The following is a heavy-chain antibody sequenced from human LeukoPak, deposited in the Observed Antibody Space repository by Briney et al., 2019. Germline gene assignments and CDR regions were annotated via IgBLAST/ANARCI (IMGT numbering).Heavy chain of an antibody. CDR1: GGTFSSYA. CDR3: ARGLRYCSGGSCYGPAKNYYYYGMDV. D-gene: IGHD2-15*01. J-gene: IGHJ6*02. V-gene: IGHV1-69*13. CDR2: IIPIFGTA. Sequence: ASVKVSCKASGGTFSSYAISWVRQAPGQGLEWMGGIIPIFGTANYAQKFQGRVTITADESTSTAYMELSSLRSEDTAVYCCARGLRYCSGGSCYGPAKNYYYYGMDVWGQGTTVTVSS.